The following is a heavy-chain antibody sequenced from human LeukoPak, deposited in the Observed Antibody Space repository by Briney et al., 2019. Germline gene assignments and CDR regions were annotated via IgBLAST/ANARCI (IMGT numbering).Heavy chain of an antibody. D-gene: IGHD6-19*01. CDR1: GGSFSGYY. V-gene: IGHV4-34*01. CDR2: INHSGST. Sequence: SETLSLTCAVYGGSFSGYYWSWIRQPPGKGLEWIGEINHSGSTNYNPSLKSRVTISVDTSKNQFSLKLSSVTAADTAVYYCARRTGQWLVPWDYWGQGTLVTVSS. J-gene: IGHJ4*02. CDR3: ARRTGQWLVPWDY.